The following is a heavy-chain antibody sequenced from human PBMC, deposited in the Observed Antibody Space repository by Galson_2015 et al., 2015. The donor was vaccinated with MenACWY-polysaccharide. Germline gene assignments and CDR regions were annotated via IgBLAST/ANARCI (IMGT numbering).Heavy chain of an antibody. V-gene: IGHV3-33*01. D-gene: IGHD3-16*01. CDR1: GFSLSTCG. J-gene: IGHJ5*02. Sequence: SLRLSCAVSGFSLSTCGMHWVRQAPGKGLEWLAVIWSNGINNYYSDSVRGRFTISRDDSKHSLLLQMNSLRVDDTAVYYCARDERRSGSYGWFDPWGQGTLVTVSS. CDR3: ARDERRSGSYGWFDP. CDR2: IWSNGINN.